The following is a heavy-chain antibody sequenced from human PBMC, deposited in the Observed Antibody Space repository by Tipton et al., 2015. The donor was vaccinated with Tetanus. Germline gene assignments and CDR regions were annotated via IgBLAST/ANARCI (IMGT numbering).Heavy chain of an antibody. CDR2: IYYSGSA. D-gene: IGHD4-23*01. CDR3: GRVPVDDGAKGGNIDY. V-gene: IGHV4-31*03. J-gene: IGHJ4*02. CDR1: GGSISSGGSF. Sequence: TLSLTCTVSGGSISSGGSFWSWIRQHPGKGLEWIGYIYYSGSAYYNPSLKSRVTISIDTSKNQFSLKLSSVTAADTAVYYCGRVPVDDGAKGGNIDYWGQGTQVTVSS.